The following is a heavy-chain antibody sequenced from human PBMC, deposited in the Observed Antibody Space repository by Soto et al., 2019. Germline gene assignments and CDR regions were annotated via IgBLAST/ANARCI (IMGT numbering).Heavy chain of an antibody. V-gene: IGHV3-30-3*02. Sequence: QVQLVESGGGVVQPGRSLRLSCAASGFTFSSYAMHWVRQAPGKGLEWVAVISYDGSNKYYADSVKGRFTISRDNSKNTLYLQMNSLRAEDTAVYYCAKLGYCISTSCPQWYYGMDVWGQGTTVTVSS. J-gene: IGHJ6*02. CDR1: GFTFSSYA. CDR3: AKLGYCISTSCPQWYYGMDV. CDR2: ISYDGSNK. D-gene: IGHD2-2*01.